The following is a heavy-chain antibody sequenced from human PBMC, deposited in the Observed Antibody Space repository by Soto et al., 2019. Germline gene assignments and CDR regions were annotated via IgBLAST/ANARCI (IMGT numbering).Heavy chain of an antibody. CDR2: IYYSGST. V-gene: IGHV4-59*08. J-gene: IGHJ4*02. CDR3: ALHQAVAGTPY. D-gene: IGHD6-19*01. Sequence: SETLSLTCTVSGGSISSYYWSWIRQPPGKGLEWIGYIYYSGSTNYNPSLKSRVTISVDTSKNQFSLKLSSVTAADTAVYYCALHQAVAGTPYWGQGTLVTGSS. CDR1: GGSISSYY.